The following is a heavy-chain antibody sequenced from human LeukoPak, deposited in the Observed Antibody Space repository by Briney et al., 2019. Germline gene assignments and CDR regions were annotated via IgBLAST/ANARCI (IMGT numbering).Heavy chain of an antibody. V-gene: IGHV4-59*11. D-gene: IGHD5-24*01. Sequence: PSETLSLTCAVSGGSINSHYWTWIRQPPGKGLEWIGYISNRGSTIYNPSLKSRVTISVDTSKSQVFLSLSSPTAADTAVYYCARVTRETSTIPTVYYFDSWGQGTLVTVSS. CDR2: ISNRGST. CDR1: GGSINSHY. J-gene: IGHJ4*02. CDR3: ARVTRETSTIPTVYYFDS.